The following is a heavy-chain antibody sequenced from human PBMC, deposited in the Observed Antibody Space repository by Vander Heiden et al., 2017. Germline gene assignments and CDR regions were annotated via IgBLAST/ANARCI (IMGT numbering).Heavy chain of an antibody. V-gene: IGHV3-23*01. CDR3: ANGIAGGFDY. Sequence: EVQLLESGGGLVRPGGSLRLSCAASGLTFSNYAMTWVREAPGKGLEWVSSISGSGTTTHYADSVKGRLTISRDNSKNTVYLQMNSLRVDDTAVYYCANGIAGGFDYWGQGTLVTVSS. CDR2: ISGSGTTT. J-gene: IGHJ4*02. D-gene: IGHD3-16*01. CDR1: GLTFSNYA.